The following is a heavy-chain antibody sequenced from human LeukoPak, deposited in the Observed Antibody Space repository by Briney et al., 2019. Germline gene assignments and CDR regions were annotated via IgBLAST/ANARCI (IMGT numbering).Heavy chain of an antibody. V-gene: IGHV1-18*01. CDR1: RYTFTSYG. CDR3: ARDPAGYGDYSRASYYGMDV. J-gene: IGHJ6*02. Sequence: ASVRVSCKASRYTFTSYGISWVRPTPGQGLERMGWISAYNGNTNYTQKLQGRVTMTTDTSTSTAHMELRSLRSDDTAVYYCARDPAGYGDYSRASYYGMDVWGQGTTVTVS. D-gene: IGHD4-17*01. CDR2: ISAYNGNT.